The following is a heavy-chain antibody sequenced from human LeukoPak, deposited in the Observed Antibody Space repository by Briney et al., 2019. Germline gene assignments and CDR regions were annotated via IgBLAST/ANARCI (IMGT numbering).Heavy chain of an antibody. J-gene: IGHJ6*03. Sequence: SGPTLVKPTQTLTLTCTFSGFSLRTSGVGVGWIRQPPGKALEWLALTYWDEEKRYSPSLKGRLTLTKDTSKNQVVLTMTNMDTVDTATYYCAHTAAGIFLMDVWGKGTTVTVSS. D-gene: IGHD6-13*01. CDR2: TYWDEEK. CDR3: AHTAAGIFLMDV. V-gene: IGHV2-5*02. CDR1: GFSLRTSGVG.